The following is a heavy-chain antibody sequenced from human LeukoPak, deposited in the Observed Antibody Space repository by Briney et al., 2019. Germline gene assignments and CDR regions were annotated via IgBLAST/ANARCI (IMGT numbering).Heavy chain of an antibody. V-gene: IGHV4-39*07. D-gene: IGHD3-3*01. Sequence: PSETLSLTCTVSGGSISSSSYYWGWIRQPPGKGLEWIGSIYYSGSTYYNPSLKSRVTISVDRSKNQFSLKLSSVTAADTAVYYCAGDHREYYDFWSGSLGYWGQGTLVIVSS. J-gene: IGHJ4*02. CDR2: IYYSGST. CDR3: AGDHREYYDFWSGSLGY. CDR1: GGSISSSSYY.